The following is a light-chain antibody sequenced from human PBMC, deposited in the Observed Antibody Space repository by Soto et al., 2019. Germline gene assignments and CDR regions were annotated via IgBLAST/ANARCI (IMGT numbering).Light chain of an antibody. CDR1: QSVRSNY. V-gene: IGKV3-20*01. J-gene: IGKJ4*01. CDR2: GAS. Sequence: EIVLTQSPGTLSLSPGERATLSCRASQSVRSNYLAWYQQKPGQAPRLLVYGASTRVTGIPDRFSGTGSGTDFTLTISRLEPEDFAVYHCQYYVTSPLFGGGTKVDIK. CDR3: QYYVTSPL.